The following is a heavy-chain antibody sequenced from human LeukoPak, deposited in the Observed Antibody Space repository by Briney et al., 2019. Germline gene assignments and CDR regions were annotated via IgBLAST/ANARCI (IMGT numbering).Heavy chain of an antibody. Sequence: ASVKVSCKASGYTFTGYYMHWVRQAPGQGLEWMGWINPNSGGTNYAQKFQGRVTMTRDTSISTAYMELSRLRSDDTAVYYCARGSILGATFDYFDYWGQGTLVTVSS. V-gene: IGHV1-2*02. CDR2: INPNSGGT. CDR3: ARGSILGATFDYFDY. CDR1: GYTFTGYY. D-gene: IGHD1-26*01. J-gene: IGHJ4*02.